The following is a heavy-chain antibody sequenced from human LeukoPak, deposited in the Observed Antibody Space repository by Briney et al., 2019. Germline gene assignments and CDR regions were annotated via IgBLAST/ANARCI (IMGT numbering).Heavy chain of an antibody. Sequence: ASVKVSCKASGYTFTSYDINWVRQATGQGLEWMGWMNPNSGNTGYAQKFQGRVTMTRNTSISAAYMELSSLRSEDTAVYYCARGLITIFGTRCGMDVWGQGTTVTVSS. V-gene: IGHV1-8*01. J-gene: IGHJ6*02. CDR2: MNPNSGNT. CDR3: ARGLITIFGTRCGMDV. D-gene: IGHD3-3*01. CDR1: GYTFTSYD.